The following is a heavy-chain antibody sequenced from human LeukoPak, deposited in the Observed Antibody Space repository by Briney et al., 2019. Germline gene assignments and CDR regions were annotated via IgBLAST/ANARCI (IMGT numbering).Heavy chain of an antibody. V-gene: IGHV3-30*18. D-gene: IGHD3-10*01. Sequence: GGSLRLSCAASGFTFSRYGMHWVRQAPGKGLEWVAVISNDGSKKNYADSVKGRFTISRDNSKNTLFLQMNNLRPEDTTVYYCAKRGWFGELYYFDLWGQGTLVTVSS. CDR3: AKRGWFGELYYFDL. CDR2: ISNDGSKK. CDR1: GFTFSRYG. J-gene: IGHJ4*02.